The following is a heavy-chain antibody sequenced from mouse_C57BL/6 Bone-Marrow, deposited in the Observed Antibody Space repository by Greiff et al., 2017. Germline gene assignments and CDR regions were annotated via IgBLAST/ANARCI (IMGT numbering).Heavy chain of an antibody. CDR1: GFTFSDFY. CDR2: SRNKANDYTT. CDR3: ARDGLYFDV. Sequence: EVKVVESGGGLVQSGRSLRLSCATSGFTFSDFYMEWVRQAPGKGLEWIAASRNKANDYTTEYSASVKGRFIVSRDTSQSILYLQMNALRAEDTAIYYCARDGLYFDVWGTGTTVTVSS. V-gene: IGHV7-1*01. J-gene: IGHJ1*03.